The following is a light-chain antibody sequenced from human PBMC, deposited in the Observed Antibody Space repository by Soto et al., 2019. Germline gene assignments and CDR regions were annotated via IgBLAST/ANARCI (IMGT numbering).Light chain of an antibody. CDR3: QKYNSAPLN. Sequence: DIQMTQSPSSLSASVGDRVTITCLATQVITNFLAWYQQKPGKVPRLLICSASTLQSGVPSRFSGSGYRRESTLTISSLQPEDVATYYCQKYNSAPLNFGGRTKVDI. CDR2: SAS. J-gene: IGKJ4*01. CDR1: QVITNF. V-gene: IGKV1-27*01.